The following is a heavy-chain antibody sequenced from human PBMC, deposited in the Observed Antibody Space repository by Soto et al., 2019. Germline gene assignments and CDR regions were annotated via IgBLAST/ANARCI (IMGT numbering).Heavy chain of an antibody. V-gene: IGHV1-69*01. CDR2: IIPIFGTA. D-gene: IGHD3-10*01. J-gene: IGHJ2*01. Sequence: QVQLVQSGAEVKKPGSSVKVSCKASGGTFSSYAISWVRQAPGQGLEWMGGIIPIFGTANYAQKFRGRVTITADESTSTAYMELSSLRSEDTAVYYCASTPMVRGVMRWYFDLWGRGTLVTVSS. CDR3: ASTPMVRGVMRWYFDL. CDR1: GGTFSSYA.